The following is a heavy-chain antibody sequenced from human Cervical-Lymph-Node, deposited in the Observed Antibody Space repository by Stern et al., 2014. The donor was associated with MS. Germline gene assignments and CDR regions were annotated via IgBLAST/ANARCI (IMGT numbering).Heavy chain of an antibody. J-gene: IGHJ4*02. CDR3: ARTARLLDY. D-gene: IGHD2-15*01. CDR1: GFTFSDHY. CDR2: FSPPGRTI. V-gene: IGHV3-11*01. Sequence: VQLVESGGGLVKPGGSLRLSCEASGFTFSDHYMSWIRTAPGKRLELLPYFSPPGRTIIYADSVKGRFTVSRDNAKNSLYLQINSLRVEDTAVYYCARTARLLDYWGQGTLVTVSS.